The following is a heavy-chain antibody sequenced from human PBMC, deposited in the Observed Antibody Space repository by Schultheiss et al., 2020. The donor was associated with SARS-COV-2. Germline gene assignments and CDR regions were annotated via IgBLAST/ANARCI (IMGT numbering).Heavy chain of an antibody. Sequence: GESLKISCAASGFTFRNYWMDWVRQAPGKGLQWVDNIKQDGSVQHYVDSVRGRFIISRDNAKNSLDLQMNSLRVDDTAVYYCVKEGDEMGTSWGQGTLVTVSS. CDR3: VKEGDEMGTS. CDR2: IKQDGSVQ. CDR1: GFTFRNYW. V-gene: IGHV3-7*03. D-gene: IGHD5-24*01. J-gene: IGHJ4*02.